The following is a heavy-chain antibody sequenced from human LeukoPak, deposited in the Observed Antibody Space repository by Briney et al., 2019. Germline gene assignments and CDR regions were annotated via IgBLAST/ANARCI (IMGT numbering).Heavy chain of an antibody. Sequence: SETLSLTCAVYGGSFSGYYWSWIRQPPGKGLEWIGEINHSGSTNCNPSLKSRVTISVDTSKNQFSLKLSSVTAADTAVYYCARGEWELLRSYNWFDPWGQGTLVTVSS. D-gene: IGHD1-26*01. J-gene: IGHJ5*02. CDR2: INHSGST. CDR1: GGSFSGYY. CDR3: ARGEWELLRSYNWFDP. V-gene: IGHV4-34*01.